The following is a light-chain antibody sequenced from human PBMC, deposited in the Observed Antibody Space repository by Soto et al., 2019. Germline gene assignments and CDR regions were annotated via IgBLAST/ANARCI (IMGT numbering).Light chain of an antibody. V-gene: IGKV3-15*01. CDR3: QQYNNWPPLYT. Sequence: EVVMTQSPATLSVSPGERATIYCRASQSVSTKLAWYQQKPGQAPRLLIYGAYTRATGIPARFSGSGSGTEFTLTISSLQFEDFAVYYCQQYNNWPPLYTFGQGTKLEI. CDR1: QSVSTK. CDR2: GAY. J-gene: IGKJ2*01.